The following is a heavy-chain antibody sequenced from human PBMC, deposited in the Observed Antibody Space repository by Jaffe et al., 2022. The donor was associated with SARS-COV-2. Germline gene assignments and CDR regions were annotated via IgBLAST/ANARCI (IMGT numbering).Heavy chain of an antibody. CDR1: GGSFSGYY. V-gene: IGHV4-34*01. Sequence: QVQLQQWGAGLLKPSETLSLTCAVYGGSFSGYYWSWIRQPPGKGLEWIGEINHSGSTNYNPSLKSRVTISVDTSKNQFSLKLRSVTAADTAVYYCARVLLGAGSSRGRQLKAPKTEPKYYYMDVWGKGTTVTVSS. CDR3: ARVLLGAGSSRGRQLKAPKTEPKYYYMDV. J-gene: IGHJ6*03. CDR2: INHSGST. D-gene: IGHD3-10*01.